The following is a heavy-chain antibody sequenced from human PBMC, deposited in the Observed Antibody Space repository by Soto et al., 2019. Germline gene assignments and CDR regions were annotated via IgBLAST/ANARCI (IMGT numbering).Heavy chain of an antibody. V-gene: IGHV3-30*03. D-gene: IGHD1-26*01. Sequence: QVQLVESGGGVVQPGRSLRLSCAASGFTFSHYGIHWVRQAPGKGLEWLAVISYDGSNKHYADSVKGRFTVSRDNSKNTLYLQMTSLRAEDQAVYFCARYSGKYQGPIDYWGQGTLVTVSS. CDR2: ISYDGSNK. CDR3: ARYSGKYQGPIDY. J-gene: IGHJ4*02. CDR1: GFTFSHYG.